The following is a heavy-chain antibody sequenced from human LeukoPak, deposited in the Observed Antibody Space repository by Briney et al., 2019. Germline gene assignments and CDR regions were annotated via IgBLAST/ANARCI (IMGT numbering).Heavy chain of an antibody. D-gene: IGHD1-26*01. J-gene: IGHJ4*02. V-gene: IGHV3-30*18. CDR3: AKDQIVEATNEGSY. CDR1: GFTFSSYG. Sequence: GGSLRLSCAASGFTFSSYGMHWVRQAPGKGLEWVAVISYDGSNKYYADSVKGRFTISRDNSKNTLYLQMNSLRAEDTAVYYCAKDQIVEATNEGSYWGQGTLVTVSS. CDR2: ISYDGSNK.